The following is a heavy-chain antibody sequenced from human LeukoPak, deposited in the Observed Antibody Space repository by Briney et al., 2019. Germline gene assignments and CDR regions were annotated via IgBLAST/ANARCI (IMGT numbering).Heavy chain of an antibody. CDR1: GGSISSSSYY. Sequence: SETLSLTCTVSGGSISSSSYYWGWIRQPPGKGLEWIGSIYYSGSTYYNPSLKSRVTISVDTSKNQFSLKLSSVTAADTAVHYCARENYDFWSGYYTDYWGQGTLVTVSS. CDR2: IYYSGST. CDR3: ARENYDFWSGYYTDY. V-gene: IGHV4-39*07. D-gene: IGHD3-3*01. J-gene: IGHJ4*02.